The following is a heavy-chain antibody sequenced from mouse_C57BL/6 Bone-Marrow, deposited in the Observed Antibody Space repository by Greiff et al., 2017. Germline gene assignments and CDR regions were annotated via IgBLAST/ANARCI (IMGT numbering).Heavy chain of an antibody. D-gene: IGHD1-1*01. CDR3: ARETTVPVDY. CDR1: GFNIKNTY. V-gene: IGHV14-3*01. Sequence: EVQLQQSVAELVRPGASVTLSFTASGFNIKNTYMHWVKQRPAQGLAWIGRFDPANGHPKYTPKFQGKATITADTSSNAAYLQISSVTAEDTAIYYCARETTVPVDYWGQGTTLTVSS. J-gene: IGHJ2*01. CDR2: FDPANGHP.